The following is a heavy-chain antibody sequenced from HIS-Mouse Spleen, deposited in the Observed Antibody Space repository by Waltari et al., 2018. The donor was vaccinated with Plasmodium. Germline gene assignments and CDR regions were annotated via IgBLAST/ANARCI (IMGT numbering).Heavy chain of an antibody. V-gene: IGHV1-2*02. CDR3: ARVLGYKAAAGTFVEYFQH. Sequence: QVQLVQSGAEVKKPGASVKVSCKASGYTFTGYYMHWVRQDTGQGLEWKGRTNPNSVGTNYAQKFQGRGTMTRDTSISTAYMELSRLRSDDTAVYYCARVLGYKAAAGTFVEYFQHWGQGTLVTVSS. CDR2: TNPNSVGT. J-gene: IGHJ1*01. CDR1: GYTFTGYY. D-gene: IGHD6-13*01.